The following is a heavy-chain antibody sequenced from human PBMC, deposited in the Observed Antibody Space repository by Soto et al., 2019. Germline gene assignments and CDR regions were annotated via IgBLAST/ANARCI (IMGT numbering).Heavy chain of an antibody. Sequence: ASVKVSCKASGYTFSPYGISWVRQAPGQGLKWMGWIGAYNGDTNYAQKLQGRVTMTTDTSTSTAYMELTSLRSDDTAIYYCARDRGYSPDSFDIWGQGTMVTVSS. D-gene: IGHD5-18*01. V-gene: IGHV1-18*01. CDR1: GYTFSPYG. CDR2: IGAYNGDT. CDR3: ARDRGYSPDSFDI. J-gene: IGHJ3*02.